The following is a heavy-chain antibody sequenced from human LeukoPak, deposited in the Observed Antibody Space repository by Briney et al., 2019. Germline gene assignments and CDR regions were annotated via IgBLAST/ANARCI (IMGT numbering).Heavy chain of an antibody. CDR1: GYTFTSYG. D-gene: IGHD3-22*01. CDR2: ISAYNGNT. J-gene: IGHJ4*02. CDR3: ARARAPYYDSSGYAGY. Sequence: GASVTVSCKASGYTFTSYGISWVRQAPGQGLEWMGWISAYNGNTNYAQKLQGRVTMTTDTSTSTAYMELRSLRSDDTAVYYCARARAPYYDSSGYAGYWGQGTLVTVSS. V-gene: IGHV1-18*01.